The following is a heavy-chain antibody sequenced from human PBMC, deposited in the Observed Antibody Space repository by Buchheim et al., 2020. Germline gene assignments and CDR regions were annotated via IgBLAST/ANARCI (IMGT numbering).Heavy chain of an antibody. CDR2: ISYDGSNK. D-gene: IGHD6-19*01. V-gene: IGHV3-30*18. Sequence: QVQLVESGGGVVQPGRSLRLSCAASGFTFSSYGMHWVRQAPGKGLEWVAVISYDGSNKYYADSVKGRFTISRDNSKNTLYLQMNSLRAEDTALYYCAKLGSDPEYWGPGTL. J-gene: IGHJ4*02. CDR3: AKLGSDPEY. CDR1: GFTFSSYG.